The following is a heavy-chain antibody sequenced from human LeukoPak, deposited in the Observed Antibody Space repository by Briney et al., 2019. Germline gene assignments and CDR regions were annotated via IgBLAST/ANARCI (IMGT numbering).Heavy chain of an antibody. V-gene: IGHV3-30*04. D-gene: IGHD1-26*01. CDR3: ARDRWELLRALSY. CDR2: ISYDGSNK. J-gene: IGHJ4*02. Sequence: PGGSLRLSCAASGFTFSSYAMHWVRQAPGKGLEWVAVISYDGSNKYYADSVKGRFTISRDNSKNMLYLQMNSLRAEDTAVYYCARDRWELLRALSYWGQGTLVTVSS. CDR1: GFTFSSYA.